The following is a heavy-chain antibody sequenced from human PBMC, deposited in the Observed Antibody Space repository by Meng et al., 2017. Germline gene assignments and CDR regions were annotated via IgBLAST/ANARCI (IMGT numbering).Heavy chain of an antibody. D-gene: IGHD5-18*01. CDR1: GGSISSGTYC. J-gene: IGHJ6*02. Sequence: SETLSLTCTVSGGSISSGTYCWGWIRPPAGKGLEWIGRIYTSGSTHYNPSLKSRVTISVDTSKNQFSLKLSSVTAADTAVYNCASPRGYSYGYVMSQDYYGMDVWGQGTTVTVSS. CDR2: IYTSGST. V-gene: IGHV4-61*02. CDR3: ASPRGYSYGYVMSQDYYGMDV.